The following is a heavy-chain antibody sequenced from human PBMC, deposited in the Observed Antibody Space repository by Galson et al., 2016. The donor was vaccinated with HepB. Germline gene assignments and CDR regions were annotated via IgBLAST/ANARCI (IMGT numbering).Heavy chain of an antibody. CDR1: GGSISSGDYY. V-gene: IGHV4-39*01. J-gene: IGHJ1*01. Sequence: SETLSLTCTASGGSISSGDYYGGWIRQPPGKGLEWIGDIYYSGTTYYNPSPKSRVTISVDTSKNQFSLKLSSVTAADTAVYYCARHGSRVVSDYYYDPYFHYWGQGTLVTVSS. CDR2: IYYSGTT. D-gene: IGHD3-22*01. CDR3: ARHGSRVVSDYYYDPYFHY.